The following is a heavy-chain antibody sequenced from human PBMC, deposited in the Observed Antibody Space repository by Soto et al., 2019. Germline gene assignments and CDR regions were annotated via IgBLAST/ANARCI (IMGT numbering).Heavy chain of an antibody. J-gene: IGHJ4*02. CDR1: GFTFNTYG. Sequence: GGSLRLSCTASGFTFNTYGMHWVRQAPGKGLEWVAVMSYDGSNKYYVDSVRGRFTISXXXXXXTXFXQXXXLRAXDTAMYYCAKGAGSYFRSAFDFWGQGTPVTVSS. D-gene: IGHD1-26*01. CDR3: AKGAGSYFRSAFDF. V-gene: IGHV3-30*18. CDR2: MSYDGSNK.